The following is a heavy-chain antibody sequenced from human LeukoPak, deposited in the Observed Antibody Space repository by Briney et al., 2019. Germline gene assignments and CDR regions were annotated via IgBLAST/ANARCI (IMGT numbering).Heavy chain of an antibody. J-gene: IGHJ4*02. Sequence: PSETLSLTCTVSGGSINDYYWNCLRQPPGKGLEWIGFIYYRGTTNNNPSLKSRVTTSIDTSKKQFSLNLSSVTAADTAIYYCGGVFSGRRPFELWGQGILVTGSS. CDR2: IYYRGTT. V-gene: IGHV4-59*03. CDR3: GGVFSGRRPFEL. CDR1: GGSINDYY. D-gene: IGHD3-10*01.